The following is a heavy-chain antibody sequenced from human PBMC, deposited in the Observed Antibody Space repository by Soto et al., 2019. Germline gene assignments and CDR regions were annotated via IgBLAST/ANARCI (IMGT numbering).Heavy chain of an antibody. J-gene: IGHJ6*02. CDR1: GGSISSGGYY. CDR2: ISYSGST. Sequence: PSETLSLTCTVSGGSISSGGYYWSWIRQHPGTGLEWIGHISYSGSTYYNTSLKSRVTISVDTSRNQFSLIVNSVTAADTAVYYCARRLYYDSSGFEGGGMDVWGQGTTVTVSS. CDR3: ARRLYYDSSGFEGGGMDV. V-gene: IGHV4-31*03. D-gene: IGHD3-22*01.